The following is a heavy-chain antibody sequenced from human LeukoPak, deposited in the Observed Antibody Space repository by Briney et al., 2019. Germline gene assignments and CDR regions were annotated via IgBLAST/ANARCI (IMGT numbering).Heavy chain of an antibody. CDR1: GFTFSSYS. CDR2: ISSSSSYI. J-gene: IGHJ4*02. V-gene: IGHV3-21*01. D-gene: IGHD4-17*01. Sequence: GGSPRLSCAASGFTFSSYSMNWVRQAPGKGLEWVSSISSSSSYIYYADSVKGRFTISRDNAKNSLYLQMNSLRAEDTAVYYCARDRVNDYGDDWGQGTLVTVSS. CDR3: ARDRVNDYGDD.